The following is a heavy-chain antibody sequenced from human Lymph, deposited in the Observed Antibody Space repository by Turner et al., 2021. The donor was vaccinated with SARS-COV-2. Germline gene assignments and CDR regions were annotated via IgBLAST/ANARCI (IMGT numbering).Heavy chain of an antibody. Sequence: EVQPLESGGGLVQPGGSLRLSCAASGFTLNNDAMSWVRQAPGKGLVGVSTISGSGGSTYYADSVKGRFIISRDNSKNTLYLQMNSLRAEDTAVYYCANLYPTVSWEFPYGMDVWGQGTTVTVSS. CDR2: ISGSGGST. CDR3: ANLYPTVSWEFPYGMDV. J-gene: IGHJ6*02. V-gene: IGHV3-23*01. D-gene: IGHD3-16*01. CDR1: GFTLNNDA.